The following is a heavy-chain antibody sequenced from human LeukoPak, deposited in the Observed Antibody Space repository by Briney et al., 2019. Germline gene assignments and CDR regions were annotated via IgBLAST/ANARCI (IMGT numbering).Heavy chain of an antibody. J-gene: IGHJ4*02. D-gene: IGHD5-18*01. CDR2: INPNSGGT. CDR3: ARDMGYSYGYATEYYFYY. Sequence: ASVKVSCKASGYTFTGYYMHWVRQAPGQGLEWMGWINPNSGGTNYAQKFQGRVTMTRDTSISTAYMELSRLRSDDTAVYYCARDMGYSYGYATEYYFYYRGQGTLVTVSS. V-gene: IGHV1-2*02. CDR1: GYTFTGYY.